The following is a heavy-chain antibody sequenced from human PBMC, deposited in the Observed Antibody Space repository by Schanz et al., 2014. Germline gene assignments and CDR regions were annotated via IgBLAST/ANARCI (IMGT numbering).Heavy chain of an antibody. CDR3: ARGREVVAKIFDV. CDR1: GFTVNNYA. CDR2: ISNSGTTI. D-gene: IGHD3-22*01. Sequence: VQLVESGGGVVQPGRSLRLSCTVSGFTVNNYAMNWVRQAPGRGLEWVSYISNSGTTIYYADSVRGRFAISRDNSKNTLYLEMNSLRAEDTGVYYCARGREVVAKIFDVWGQGTMVTVSS. J-gene: IGHJ3*01. V-gene: IGHV3-48*01.